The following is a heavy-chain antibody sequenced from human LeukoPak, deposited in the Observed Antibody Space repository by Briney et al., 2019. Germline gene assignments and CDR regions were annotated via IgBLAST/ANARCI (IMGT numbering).Heavy chain of an antibody. J-gene: IGHJ6*03. D-gene: IGHD2-2*01. Sequence: SVKVSCKASGGTFSSYAISWVRQAPGQGLEWMGGIIPIFGTANYAQKFQGRVTITADESTSTAYMELSSLRPEDTAVYYCASGRYCSSTSCQYYYYMDVWGKGTTVTVSS. CDR3: ASGRYCSSTSCQYYYYMDV. V-gene: IGHV1-69*13. CDR1: GGTFSSYA. CDR2: IIPIFGTA.